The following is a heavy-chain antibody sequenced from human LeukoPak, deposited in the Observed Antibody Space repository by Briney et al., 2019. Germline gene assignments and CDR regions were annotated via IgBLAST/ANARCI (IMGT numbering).Heavy chain of an antibody. CDR1: GGSISSGSYY. CDR3: ARGLNDSWTGENY. V-gene: IGHV4-61*02. Sequence: SETLSLTCTVSGGSISSGSYYWNWIRQPAGKGLEWIGRIYTSGSTNYNPSLKSRVTISLDTSKSQFSLKVRYVTAADTAVYYCARGLNDSWTGENYWGQGTLVTVSS. J-gene: IGHJ4*02. D-gene: IGHD3-3*01. CDR2: IYTSGST.